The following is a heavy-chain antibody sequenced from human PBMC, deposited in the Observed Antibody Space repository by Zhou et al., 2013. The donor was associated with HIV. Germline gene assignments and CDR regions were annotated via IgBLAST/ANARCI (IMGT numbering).Heavy chain of an antibody. V-gene: IGHV1-69*04. J-gene: IGHJ4*02. Sequence: QVKLVQSGAAVKKPGSSLKVSCKASGGTFNKFAINWVRQAPGQGLEWMGRIIPLLGRPVYAQMLPASVIITADTSTSTVYMELNGLRSEDTALYFCAKGRRTTGTTEPLDYWGQGTLVTVSP. CDR2: IIPLLGRP. CDR1: GGTFNKFA. D-gene: IGHD1-1*01. CDR3: AKGRRTTGTTEPLDY.